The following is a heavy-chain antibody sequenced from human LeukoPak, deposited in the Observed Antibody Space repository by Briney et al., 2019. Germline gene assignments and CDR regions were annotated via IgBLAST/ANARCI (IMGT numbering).Heavy chain of an antibody. CDR2: ISGSGGST. J-gene: IGHJ6*03. CDR1: GFTFSSYA. Sequence: GGSLRLSCAASGFTFSSYAMSWVRQAPGKGLEWVSAISGSGGSTYYADSVKGRFTISRDNSKNTLYLQMNSLRAEDTAVYYCAKGGVLGQSLLLVDYYYMDVWGKGTTVTVSS. CDR3: AKGGVLGQSLLLVDYYYMDV. D-gene: IGHD3-16*01. V-gene: IGHV3-23*01.